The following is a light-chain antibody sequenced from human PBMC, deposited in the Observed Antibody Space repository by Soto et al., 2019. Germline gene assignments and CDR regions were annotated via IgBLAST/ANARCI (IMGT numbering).Light chain of an antibody. J-gene: IGKJ5*01. Sequence: EIVMTQSPATLSVSPGERATLSCRASQSVSSNLAFYQPKPGQAPMLLIYGASTRATGIPARFSGRGSGTEFTLTLSSLQSADFAVYYCQQYNNWPPITFGQGTRLEIK. CDR1: QSVSSN. CDR3: QQYNNWPPIT. CDR2: GAS. V-gene: IGKV3-15*01.